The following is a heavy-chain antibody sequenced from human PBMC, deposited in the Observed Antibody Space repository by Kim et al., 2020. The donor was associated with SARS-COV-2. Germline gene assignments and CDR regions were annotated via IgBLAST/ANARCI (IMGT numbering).Heavy chain of an antibody. J-gene: IGHJ4*02. CDR3: ARQYPLGYYYDSSGYYIDY. CDR1: GYTFTSYA. CDR2: INTNTGNP. D-gene: IGHD3-22*01. V-gene: IGHV7-4-1*02. Sequence: ASVKVSCKASGYTFTSYAMNWVRQAPGQGLEWMGWINTNTGNPTYAQGFTGRFVFSLDTSVSTAYLQISSLKAEDTAVYYCARQYPLGYYYDSSGYYIDYWGQGTLVTVSS.